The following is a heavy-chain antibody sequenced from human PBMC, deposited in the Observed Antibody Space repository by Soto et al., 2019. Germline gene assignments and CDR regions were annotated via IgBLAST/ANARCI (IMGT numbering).Heavy chain of an antibody. CDR3: ARGVETYFDWLNSWFDP. V-gene: IGHV1-3*01. D-gene: IGHD3-9*01. CDR1: GYTFTSYS. CDR2: INAGNGNT. Sequence: ASVKXSCNASGYTFTSYSMHWVRQAPGQRLEWMGWINAGNGNTKYSQKFQGRVTITRDTSASTAYMELSSLRSEDTAVYYCARGVETYFDWLNSWFDPWGQGTLVTVSS. J-gene: IGHJ5*02.